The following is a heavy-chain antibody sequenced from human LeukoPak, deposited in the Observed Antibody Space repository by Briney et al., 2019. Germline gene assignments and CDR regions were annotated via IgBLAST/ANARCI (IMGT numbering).Heavy chain of an antibody. CDR2: IIPILDIA. CDR3: ARWVAATPYYFDY. Sequence: ASVKVSCKASGGTFSSYAISWVRQAPGQGLEWMGRIIPILDIANYAQKFQGRVTITADKSTSTAYMELSSLRSEDTAVYYCARWVAATPYYFDYWGQGTLVTVSS. J-gene: IGHJ4*02. D-gene: IGHD2-15*01. CDR1: GGTFSSYA. V-gene: IGHV1-69*04.